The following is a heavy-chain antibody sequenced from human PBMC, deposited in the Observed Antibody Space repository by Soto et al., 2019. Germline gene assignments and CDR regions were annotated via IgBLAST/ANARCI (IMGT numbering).Heavy chain of an antibody. CDR3: ASLFVAAIYYFDY. CDR2: IYHSGST. D-gene: IGHD2-15*01. V-gene: IGHV4-38-2*01. Sequence: SETLSLTCAVSGYSISSGYYWGWIRQPPGKGLEWIGSIYHSGSTYYNPSLKSRVTISVDTPKNQFSLKLSSVTAADTAVYYCASLFVAAIYYFDYWGQGTLVTVSS. J-gene: IGHJ4*02. CDR1: GYSISSGYY.